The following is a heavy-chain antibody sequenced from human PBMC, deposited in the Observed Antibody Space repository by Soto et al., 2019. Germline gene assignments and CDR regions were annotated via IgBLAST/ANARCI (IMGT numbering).Heavy chain of an antibody. Sequence: GGSLRLYCAASGFTFSSYTMNWVRQAPGKGLEWISYISSRSSTIYYADSVKGRFTISRDNAKNSLYLQMNSLRAEDTAVYYCSRGLYCSNTVCYTDYYYYMDVWGRGSTVTVSS. J-gene: IGHJ6*03. CDR3: SRGLYCSNTVCYTDYYYYMDV. CDR1: GFTFSSYT. CDR2: ISSRSSTI. V-gene: IGHV3-48*01. D-gene: IGHD2-8*01.